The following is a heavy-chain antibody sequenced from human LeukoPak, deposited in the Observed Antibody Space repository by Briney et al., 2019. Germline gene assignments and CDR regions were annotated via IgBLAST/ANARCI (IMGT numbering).Heavy chain of an antibody. CDR2: IYPGDSDT. J-gene: IGHJ4*02. CDR1: GYSFTSYW. V-gene: IGHV5-51*01. D-gene: IGHD3-9*01. CDR3: ARSYYDILTGYYSYYFDY. Sequence: GESLKISCKGSGYSFTSYWIGWVRQMPGEGLEWMGIIYPGDSDTRYSPSFQGQVTISADKSISTAYLQWSSPKASDTAMYYCARSYYDILTGYYSYYFDYWGQGTLVTVSS.